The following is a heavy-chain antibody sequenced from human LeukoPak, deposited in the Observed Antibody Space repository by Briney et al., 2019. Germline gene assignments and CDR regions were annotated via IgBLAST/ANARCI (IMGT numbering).Heavy chain of an antibody. J-gene: IGHJ3*02. CDR3: AKGYDILTGQGAFDI. D-gene: IGHD3-9*01. CDR1: GYTFTSYG. CDR2: ISAYNGNT. V-gene: IGHV1-18*01. Sequence: ASVKVSCKASGYTFTSYGISWVRQAPGQGLEWMGWISAYNGNTNYAQKLQGRVTMTTDTSTSTAYMELRSLRSDDTAVYYCAKGYDILTGQGAFDIWGQGTMVTVSS.